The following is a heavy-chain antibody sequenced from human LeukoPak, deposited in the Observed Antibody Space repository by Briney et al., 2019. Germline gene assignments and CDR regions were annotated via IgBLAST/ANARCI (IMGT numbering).Heavy chain of an antibody. D-gene: IGHD3-9*01. V-gene: IGHV3-21*01. CDR3: ARDRYFDWPHAADY. CDR2: ISSSSSYI. Sequence: GGSLRLSCAASGFTFSSYSMNWVRQAPGKGLEWVSSISSSSSYIYYEDSVKGRFTISRDNAKNSLYLQMNSLRAEDTAVYYCARDRYFDWPHAADYWGQGTLVTVSS. J-gene: IGHJ4*02. CDR1: GFTFSSYS.